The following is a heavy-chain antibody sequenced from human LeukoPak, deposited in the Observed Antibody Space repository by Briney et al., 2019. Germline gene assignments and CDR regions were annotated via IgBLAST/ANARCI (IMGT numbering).Heavy chain of an antibody. V-gene: IGHV3-7*03. D-gene: IGHD2-2*01. CDR3: ASLGFCSRATCVDQ. CDR1: GFTFSNFW. Sequence: GESLRLSCTASGFTFSNFWMGWVRQAPGKGLEWVANIKQDETEKFYLGSVKGRFTISRDNAKNSLYLQMNSLRVEDTAVYYCASLGFCSRATCVDQWGQGTLVTVSS. J-gene: IGHJ5*02. CDR2: IKQDETEK.